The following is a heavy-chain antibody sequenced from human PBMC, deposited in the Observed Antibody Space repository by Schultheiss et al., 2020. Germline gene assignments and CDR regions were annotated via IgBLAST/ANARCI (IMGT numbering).Heavy chain of an antibody. CDR1: GGSISRNY. J-gene: IGHJ6*02. CDR3: ARDGSAMDV. V-gene: IGHV4-59*12. CDR2: IYYSGST. Sequence: GSLSLTCSVSGGSISRNYWSWIRQPPGKGLEWIGYIYYSGSTYYNPSLKSRVTISVDTSKNHFSLKLSSVTAADTAVYYCARDGSAMDVWGQGTTVTVSS.